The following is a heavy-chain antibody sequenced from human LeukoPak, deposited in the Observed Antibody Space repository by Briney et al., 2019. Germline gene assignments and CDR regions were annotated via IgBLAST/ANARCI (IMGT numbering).Heavy chain of an antibody. D-gene: IGHD1-1*01. CDR2: INHSGST. Sequence: SETLSLTCGVYGGSFSGYQWSWIRQPPEKGLEWIGEINHSGSTNYNPSLKSRVTISIDTPKNQFSLKVNSMTAADTAVYYCARGWRNTRTFDYWGQGALVTVSS. V-gene: IGHV4-34*01. CDR3: ARGWRNTRTFDY. J-gene: IGHJ4*02. CDR1: GGSFSGYQ.